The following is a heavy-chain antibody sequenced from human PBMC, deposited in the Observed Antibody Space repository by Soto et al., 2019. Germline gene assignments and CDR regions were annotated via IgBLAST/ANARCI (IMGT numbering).Heavy chain of an antibody. V-gene: IGHV3-33*01. CDR1: GFTFSSYG. CDR3: AREAVAGTRHPEYFQH. J-gene: IGHJ1*01. CDR2: IWYDGSNK. D-gene: IGHD6-19*01. Sequence: QVQLVESGGGVVQPGRSLRLSCAASGFTFSSYGMHWVRQAPGKGLEWVAVIWYDGSNKYYADSVKGRFTISRDNSKNTLYLQMNSLRAEDTAVYYCAREAVAGTRHPEYFQHLGQGTLVTVSS.